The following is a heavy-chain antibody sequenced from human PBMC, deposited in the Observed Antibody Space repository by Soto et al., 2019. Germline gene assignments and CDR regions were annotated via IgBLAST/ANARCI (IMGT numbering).Heavy chain of an antibody. J-gene: IGHJ3*02. Sequence: SVKVSCKASGYTFTSYGISWVRQAPGQGLEWKGRIIANIGIANYAQKFQGRVTITADKSTSTAYMELSSLRSEDTAVYYCARVTVGDYVAGGAFDIWGQGTMVTVSS. CDR1: GYTFTSYG. D-gene: IGHD4-17*01. CDR3: ARVTVGDYVAGGAFDI. V-gene: IGHV1-69*04. CDR2: IIANIGIA.